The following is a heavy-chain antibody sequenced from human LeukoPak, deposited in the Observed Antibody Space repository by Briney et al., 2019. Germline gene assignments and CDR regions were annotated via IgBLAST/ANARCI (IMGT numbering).Heavy chain of an antibody. Sequence: SQTLSLTCAISGDSVSSNSAAWNWIRQSPSRGLEWLGRTYYRSKWYNDYAVSVKSRITINPDTSKNQFSLQLNSVTPEDTAVYYCARAVRRSIAARHDAFDIWGQGTMVTVSS. CDR3: ARAVRRSIAARHDAFDI. V-gene: IGHV6-1*01. D-gene: IGHD6-6*01. J-gene: IGHJ3*02. CDR2: TYYRSKWYN. CDR1: GDSVSSNSAA.